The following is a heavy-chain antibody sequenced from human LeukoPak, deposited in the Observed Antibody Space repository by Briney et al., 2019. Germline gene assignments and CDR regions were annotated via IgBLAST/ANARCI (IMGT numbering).Heavy chain of an antibody. Sequence: PGGSLRLSCAASGFTFSSYGMHWVRQAPGKGLEWVAVISYDGSNKYYADSVKGRFTISRDNSKNTLYLQMNSLRAEDTAVYYCAKDKWFGESIPGYWGQGTLVTVSS. D-gene: IGHD3-10*01. CDR2: ISYDGSNK. CDR1: GFTFSSYG. CDR3: AKDKWFGESIPGY. V-gene: IGHV3-30*18. J-gene: IGHJ4*02.